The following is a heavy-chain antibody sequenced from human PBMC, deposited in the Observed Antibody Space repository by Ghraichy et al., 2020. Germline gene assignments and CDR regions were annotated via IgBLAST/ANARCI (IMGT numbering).Heavy chain of an antibody. V-gene: IGHV3-21*01. Sequence: SCAASGFTFSSDSMNWVRQAPGKGLEWVASISSSSRYIYYPDSVRGRFTISRDNAKNSLYLQMSSLRVEDTAVYYCARSYSSSRDWFDPWGQGTLVTVSS. CDR3: ARSYSSSRDWFDP. D-gene: IGHD6-13*01. CDR1: GFTFSSDS. CDR2: ISSSSRYI. J-gene: IGHJ5*02.